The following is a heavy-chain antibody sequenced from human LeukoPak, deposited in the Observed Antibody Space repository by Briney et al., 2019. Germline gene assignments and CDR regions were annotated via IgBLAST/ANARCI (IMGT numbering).Heavy chain of an antibody. J-gene: IGHJ6*03. V-gene: IGHV3-7*01. CDR1: GFTFSSYW. CDR2: IKQDGSEK. Sequence: GGSLRLSCAASGFTFSSYWMSWVRQAPGKGLEWVANIKQDGSEKYYVDSVKGRFTISRDNAKNSLYLQMNSLRAEDTAVYYCARVTGRDGYKGSGYYYYMDVWGKGTTVTVSS. CDR3: ARVTGRDGYKGSGYYYYMDV. D-gene: IGHD5-24*01.